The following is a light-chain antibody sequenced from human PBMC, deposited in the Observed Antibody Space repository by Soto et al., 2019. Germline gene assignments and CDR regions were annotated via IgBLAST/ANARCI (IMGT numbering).Light chain of an antibody. V-gene: IGKV3-15*01. J-gene: IGKJ5*01. CDR3: QQYNNWPPIT. Sequence: EIVMTQSPATLSVSPGEGSTLSCRASQSVSSNLAWYQQKPCQAPRLLIYGASTRATGIPAMFSGSGSGTEFTLTISSLQSEDFAVYYCQQYNNWPPITFGQGTRLEIK. CDR2: GAS. CDR1: QSVSSN.